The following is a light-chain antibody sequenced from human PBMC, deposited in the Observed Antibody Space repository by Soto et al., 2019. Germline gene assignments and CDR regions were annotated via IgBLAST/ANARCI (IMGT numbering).Light chain of an antibody. CDR2: AAS. J-gene: IGKJ1*01. CDR3: QQANSFPRT. Sequence: DIPMTQSPSSVSASVGDRVTITCRASQDITSWLAWYQQKPGKAPNLLIYAASSLQSGVPSRFSGFGSGTDFTLTISSLQPEDFATYYCQQANSFPRTFGQGTKVEIK. CDR1: QDITSW. V-gene: IGKV1-12*01.